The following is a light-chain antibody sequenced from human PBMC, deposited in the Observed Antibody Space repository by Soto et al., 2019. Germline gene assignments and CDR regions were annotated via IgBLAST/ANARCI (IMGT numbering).Light chain of an antibody. CDR3: LQSYSPPYT. Sequence: DIQMTQSPSSLSASVGDRVTITCRASQSIRSDLNWYQQRPGKAPKLLIYTTSNLESGVPSRFSGSGSGTDFTLTISSLQPEDYATYYCLQSYSPPYTFGRGTKLEIK. V-gene: IGKV1-39*01. CDR2: TTS. CDR1: QSIRSD. J-gene: IGKJ2*01.